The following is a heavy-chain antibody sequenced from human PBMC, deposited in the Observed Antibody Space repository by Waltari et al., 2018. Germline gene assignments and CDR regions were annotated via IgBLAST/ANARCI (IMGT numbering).Heavy chain of an antibody. V-gene: IGHV4-59*01. D-gene: IGHD3-9*01. Sequence: QVQLQESGPGLVKPSETLSLTCPVSGGSISSYYWSWIRQPPGKGLEWIGYIYYSGSTNYNPSLKSRVTISVDTSKNQFSLKLSSVTAADTAVYYCASHPHYDILTGYSFDYWGQGTLVTVSS. J-gene: IGHJ4*02. CDR1: GGSISSYY. CDR3: ASHPHYDILTGYSFDY. CDR2: IYYSGST.